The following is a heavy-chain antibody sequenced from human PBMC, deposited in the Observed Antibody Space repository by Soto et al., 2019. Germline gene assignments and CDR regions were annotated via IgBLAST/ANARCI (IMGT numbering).Heavy chain of an antibody. J-gene: IGHJ4*02. Sequence: GGSLRLSCAASGFTFSSYAMSWVRQAPGKGLEWVSAISGSGGSTYYADSVKGRFTISRDNSKNTLYLQMNSLRAEDTAVYYCAKDWVSIEAAGRHFDHWGQGTLVTVS. CDR2: ISGSGGST. CDR3: AKDWVSIEAAGRHFDH. D-gene: IGHD6-13*01. V-gene: IGHV3-23*01. CDR1: GFTFSSYA.